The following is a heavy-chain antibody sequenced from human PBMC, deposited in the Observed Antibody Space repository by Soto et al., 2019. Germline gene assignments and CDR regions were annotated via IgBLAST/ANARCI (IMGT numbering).Heavy chain of an antibody. J-gene: IGHJ4*02. CDR3: AREVRYCSGGSCYSYLDH. CDR1: GGSVNSDY. CDR2: IYSSGYT. Sequence: SETLSLTCTVSGGSVNSDYWSWIRQPPGGGLEWIGYIYSSGYTNYNPSLESRVTISVDTSKKQFSLKLNSVTAADTAVYYCAREVRYCSGGSCYSYLDHWGQGTLVTVSS. V-gene: IGHV4-59*02. D-gene: IGHD2-15*01.